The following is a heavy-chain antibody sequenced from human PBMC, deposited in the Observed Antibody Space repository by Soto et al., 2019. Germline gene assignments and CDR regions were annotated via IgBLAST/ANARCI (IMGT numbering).Heavy chain of an antibody. Sequence: QVQLQESGPGLVKPSETMSLTCTVSGASITNSYWNWVRQTPGKGLEWIGFIYYSGSIKYNPSLQSRVTISVDTSKNQLSLKLTSVTATDTAVYDCAWGGGSFGSGWYYDYWGQGTLVTVSS. V-gene: IGHV4-59*08. CDR2: IYYSGSI. D-gene: IGHD6-19*01. CDR3: AWGGGSFGSGWYYDY. CDR1: GASITNSY. J-gene: IGHJ4*02.